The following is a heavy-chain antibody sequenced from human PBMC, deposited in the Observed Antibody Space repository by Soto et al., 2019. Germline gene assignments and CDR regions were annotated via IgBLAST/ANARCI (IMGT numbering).Heavy chain of an antibody. D-gene: IGHD2-8*01. Sequence: QVHLVESGGGVVQPGRSLRLSCEGSGFSFSNYGIHWVRQAPGKGLEWVAVISHDGNSHHLADSVRGRFTISRENARNSLYLQMNNLRAGDTAVYYCARTYCINGECYFGTFDLWGQGTMVTVSS. CDR2: ISHDGNSH. CDR3: ARTYCINGECYFGTFDL. J-gene: IGHJ3*01. CDR1: GFSFSNYG. V-gene: IGHV3-30*03.